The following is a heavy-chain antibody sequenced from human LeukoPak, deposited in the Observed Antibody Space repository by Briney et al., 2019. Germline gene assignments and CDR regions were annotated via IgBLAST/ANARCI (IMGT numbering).Heavy chain of an antibody. Sequence: GGSRRLSCAASGFTFSSYSMNWVRQAPGKGLEWVSSIISSSSYIYYADSVKGRFTISRDNAKNSLYLQMNSLRAEDTAVYYCARPQCSSTSCWFDYWGQGTLVTVSS. D-gene: IGHD2-2*01. CDR1: GFTFSSYS. CDR2: IISSSSYI. V-gene: IGHV3-21*01. J-gene: IGHJ4*02. CDR3: ARPQCSSTSCWFDY.